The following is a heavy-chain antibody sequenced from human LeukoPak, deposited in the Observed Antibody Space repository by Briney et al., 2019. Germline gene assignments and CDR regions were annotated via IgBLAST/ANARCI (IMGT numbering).Heavy chain of an antibody. CDR2: ISCSGENS. CDR1: GFTFMDAA. Sequence: GGSLRLSCVVSGFTFMDAAITWVRQAPGKGLEWVALISCSGENSYYGDSVKGGFTFSRDNSDNKLSLHMNSLRAEDRAVYYVAKDIELSTWGREPRLTVSS. D-gene: IGHD3-16*02. CDR3: AKDIELST. V-gene: IGHV3-23*01. J-gene: IGHJ3*01.